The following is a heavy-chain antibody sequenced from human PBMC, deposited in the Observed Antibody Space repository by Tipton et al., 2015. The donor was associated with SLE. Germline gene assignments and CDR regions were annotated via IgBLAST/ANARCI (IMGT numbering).Heavy chain of an antibody. Sequence: TLSLTCTVSGDSISTYYWSWIRQPPGKGLEWIGYISYSGSTNYNPSLKSRVTISLDTSTNQFSLKLNSVTAADTAVYYCARCSSGWYKIFYYYMDVWGKGTTVTVSS. CDR1: GDSISTYY. V-gene: IGHV4-59*07. D-gene: IGHD6-19*01. CDR3: ARCSSGWYKIFYYYMDV. CDR2: ISYSGST. J-gene: IGHJ6*03.